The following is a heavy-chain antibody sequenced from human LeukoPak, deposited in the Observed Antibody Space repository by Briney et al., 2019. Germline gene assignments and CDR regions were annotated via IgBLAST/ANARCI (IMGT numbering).Heavy chain of an antibody. J-gene: IGHJ4*02. CDR1: GYTFTGYY. Sequence: ASVKVSCTASGYTFTGYYMHWVRQAPGQGLEWMGWINPNTGGRDYAQKFQGRVTMTRDTSISTAYMELSRLRSDDTAVYYCARDRTRYTYGYDYWGQGTLVTVSS. V-gene: IGHV1-2*02. D-gene: IGHD5-18*01. CDR2: INPNTGGR. CDR3: ARDRTRYTYGYDY.